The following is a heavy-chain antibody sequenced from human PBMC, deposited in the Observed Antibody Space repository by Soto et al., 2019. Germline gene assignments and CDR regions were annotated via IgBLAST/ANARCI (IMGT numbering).Heavy chain of an antibody. CDR3: AKETVEYYFDY. V-gene: IGHV4-59*01. J-gene: IGHJ4*02. Sequence: SETLSLTCTVSGGSISSYYWSWIRQPPGKGLEWIGYIYYSASTNYSPSLKSRVTISRDNSKNTLYLQMNSLRGEDTAVYYCAKETVEYYFDYWGQGTLVTVSS. D-gene: IGHD3-3*01. CDR1: GGSISSYY. CDR2: IYYSAST.